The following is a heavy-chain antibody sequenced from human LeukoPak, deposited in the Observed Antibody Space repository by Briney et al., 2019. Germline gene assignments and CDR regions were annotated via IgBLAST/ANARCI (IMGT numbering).Heavy chain of an antibody. V-gene: IGHV4-59*10. Sequence: SETLSLTCAVYGGSFSGYYWSWIRQPAGKGLEWIGRMYTSGSTNYNPSLKSRDTMSVDTSKNQFSLKLRSVTSADTAVYYCARELNYYYYYMDVWGKGTTVTVSS. D-gene: IGHD5-24*01. CDR1: GGSFSGYY. J-gene: IGHJ6*03. CDR3: ARELNYYYYYMDV. CDR2: MYTSGST.